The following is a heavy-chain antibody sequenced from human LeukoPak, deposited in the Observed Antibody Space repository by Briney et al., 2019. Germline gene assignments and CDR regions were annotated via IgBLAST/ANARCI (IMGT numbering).Heavy chain of an antibody. J-gene: IGHJ4*02. D-gene: IGHD3-22*01. CDR2: IYYSGST. Sequence: SETLSLTCTVSGGSISSYYWSWIRQPPGKGLEWIGYIYYSGSTNYNPSLKSRVTISVDTSKNQFSLKLSSVTAADTAVYYCARLLGYDSSGSTLSFDYWGQGTLVTVSS. V-gene: IGHV4-59*08. CDR1: GGSISSYY. CDR3: ARLLGYDSSGSTLSFDY.